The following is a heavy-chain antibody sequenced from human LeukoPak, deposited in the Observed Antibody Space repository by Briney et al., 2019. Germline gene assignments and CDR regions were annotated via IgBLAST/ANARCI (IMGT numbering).Heavy chain of an antibody. CDR1: GFTFSSLV. V-gene: IGHV3-30*18. J-gene: IGHJ3*02. CDR2: IAYDGSNK. CDR3: AKSMSSTRFDEAFDI. D-gene: IGHD2-2*01. Sequence: PGRSLRLSCAASGFTFSSLVMHWVRQAPGKGLEWVALIAYDGSNKYYADSVKGRFTISRDDSKNTLYLQMNTLRAEDTALYYCAKSMSSTRFDEAFDIWGQGTMVTVSS.